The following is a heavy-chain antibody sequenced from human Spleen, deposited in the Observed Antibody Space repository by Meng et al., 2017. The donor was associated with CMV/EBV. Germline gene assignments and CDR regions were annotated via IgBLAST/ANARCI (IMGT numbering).Heavy chain of an antibody. CDR2: FSSGSNYI. Sequence: GGSLRLSCAVYGGSFSGYYWSWTRQPPGKGLEWISSFSSGSNYIYYTDSVKGRFTISRDNAKNSLYLQMNSLRAEDTAVYYCARAITTGSYLFDYWGQGTLVTVSS. V-gene: IGHV3-21*01. CDR1: GGSFSGYY. D-gene: IGHD1-26*01. CDR3: ARAITTGSYLFDY. J-gene: IGHJ4*02.